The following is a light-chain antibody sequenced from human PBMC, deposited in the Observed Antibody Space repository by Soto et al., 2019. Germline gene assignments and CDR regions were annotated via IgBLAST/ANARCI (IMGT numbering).Light chain of an antibody. CDR3: MQVSHWPTT. CDR2: KVS. CDR1: QSLVYSDGNTY. V-gene: IGKV2-30*01. J-gene: IGKJ5*01. Sequence: DVVLTQSPLSLPVTLGQPASISCRSSQSLVYSDGNTYLSWIQLRPGQSPRRLIYKVSNRDSGVPGRFGGSGSGTDFTRRINGVEAEDVGVYFCMQVSHWPTTFGQGTRLEIK.